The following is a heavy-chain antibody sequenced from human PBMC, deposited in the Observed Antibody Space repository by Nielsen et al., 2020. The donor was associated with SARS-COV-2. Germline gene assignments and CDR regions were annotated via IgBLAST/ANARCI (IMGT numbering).Heavy chain of an antibody. Sequence: WIRQPPGKGLEWIGNIYYSGSAYYNLFLQSRVTISVDMPKNEFSLKLSSVTAADTAVYYCARGRHGYSSSWYRDPYYYYYMDVWGKGTTVTVSS. J-gene: IGHJ6*03. CDR3: ARGRHGYSSSWYRDPYYYYYMDV. D-gene: IGHD6-13*01. CDR2: IYYSGSA. V-gene: IGHV4-39*07.